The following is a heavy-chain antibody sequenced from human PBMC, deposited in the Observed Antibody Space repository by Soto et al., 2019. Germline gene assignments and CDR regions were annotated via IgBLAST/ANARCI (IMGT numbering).Heavy chain of an antibody. J-gene: IGHJ5*02. CDR3: ARDKGEGSSSWYFGGLFDP. Sequence: SETLSLTCTVSGGSISSYYWSWIRQPPGKGLEWIGYIYYSGSTNYNPSLKSRVTISVDTSKNQFSLKLSSVTAADTAVYYCARDKGEGSSSWYFGGLFDPWGQGTLVTVSS. CDR2: IYYSGST. D-gene: IGHD6-13*01. V-gene: IGHV4-59*01. CDR1: GGSISSYY.